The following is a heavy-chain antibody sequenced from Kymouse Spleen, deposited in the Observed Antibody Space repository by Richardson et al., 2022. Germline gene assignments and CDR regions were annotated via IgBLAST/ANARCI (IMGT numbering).Heavy chain of an antibody. D-gene: IGHD1-7*01. Sequence: QVQLQQSGPGLVKPSQTLSLTCAISGDSVSSNSAAWNWIRQSPSRGLEWLGRTYYRSKWYNDYAVSVKSRITINPDTSKNQFSLQLNSVTPEDTAVYYCARGRYNWNYVLLYYYGMDVWGQGTTVTVSS. CDR2: TYYRSKWYN. CDR3: ARGRYNWNYVLLYYYGMDV. V-gene: IGHV6-1*01. J-gene: IGHJ6*02. CDR1: GDSVSSNSAA.